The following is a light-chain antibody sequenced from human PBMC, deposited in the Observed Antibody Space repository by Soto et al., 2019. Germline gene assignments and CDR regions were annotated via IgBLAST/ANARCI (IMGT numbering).Light chain of an antibody. CDR2: TND. J-gene: IGLJ1*01. CDR1: SSSMGSNT. CDR3: AVWDDRLNGHV. V-gene: IGLV1-44*01. Sequence: QSALTQPPSASGTPGQRVTISCYGSSSSMGSNTVHWFQQFPGTAPRLLISTNDQRPSGVPDRFIGSNSGTSASLAISGLQFEDEADYYCAVWDDRLNGHVFGTGTKVTVL.